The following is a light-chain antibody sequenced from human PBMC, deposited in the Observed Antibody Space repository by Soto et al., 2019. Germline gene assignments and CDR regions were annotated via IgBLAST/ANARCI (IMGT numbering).Light chain of an antibody. Sequence: DIQMTQSPSSLSASVGDRVTIICQASHDINNYLNWYQQKPGKAPKLLIYDSSNLEIGVPSRFSGSGYGTRISFTISSLQPEDIATYYCQQFGNLPFTFGQGTRLEIK. V-gene: IGKV1-33*01. CDR2: DSS. J-gene: IGKJ5*01. CDR1: HDINNY. CDR3: QQFGNLPFT.